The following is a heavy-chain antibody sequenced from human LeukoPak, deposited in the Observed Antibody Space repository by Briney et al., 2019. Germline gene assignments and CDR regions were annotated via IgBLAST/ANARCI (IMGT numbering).Heavy chain of an antibody. CDR3: ARGPYSYDSSGAFDI. D-gene: IGHD3-22*01. V-gene: IGHV4-61*02. CDR1: GDSISSGDYY. J-gene: IGHJ3*02. Sequence: SETLSLTCTVSGDSISSGDYYWSWIRQPAGKGLEWIGRISSSGSTNYNPSLKSRVTISVDTSKNKFSLKLSSVTAADTAVDFCARGPYSYDSSGAFDIWGKGTMVTVSS. CDR2: ISSSGST.